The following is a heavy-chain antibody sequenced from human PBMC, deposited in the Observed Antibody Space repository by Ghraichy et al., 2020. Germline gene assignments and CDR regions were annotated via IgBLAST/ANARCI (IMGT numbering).Heavy chain of an antibody. CDR1: GFTFSNAW. CDR3: TTVYCSSTSCWR. CDR2: IKSKTDGGTT. V-gene: IGHV3-15*01. J-gene: IGHJ4*02. Sequence: GGSLRLSCAASGFTFSNAWMSWVRQAPGKGLEWVGRIKSKTDGGTTDYAAPVKGRFTISRDDSKNTLYLQMNSLKTEDTAMYYCTTVYCSSTSCWRWGQGTLVTVSS. D-gene: IGHD2-2*01.